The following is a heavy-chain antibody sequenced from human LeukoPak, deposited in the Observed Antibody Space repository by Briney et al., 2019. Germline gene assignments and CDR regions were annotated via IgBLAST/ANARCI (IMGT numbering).Heavy chain of an antibody. J-gene: IGHJ5*02. CDR3: ANYGSGSYRFDP. V-gene: IGHV4-31*03. CDR1: GGSISSSSYY. D-gene: IGHD3-10*01. Sequence: SETLSLTCTVSGGSISSSSYYWSWIRQHPGKGLEWIGYIYYSGSTYYNPSLKSRVTISVDTSKNQFSLKLSSVTAADTAVYYCANYGSGSYRFDPWGQGTLVTVSS. CDR2: IYYSGST.